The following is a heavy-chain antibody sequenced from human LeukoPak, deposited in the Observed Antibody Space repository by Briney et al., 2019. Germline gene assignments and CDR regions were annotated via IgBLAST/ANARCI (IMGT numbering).Heavy chain of an antibody. J-gene: IGHJ4*02. D-gene: IGHD3-10*01. CDR1: GFTFNSYW. Sequence: GGSLRLSCAASGFTFNSYWMSWVRQAPGKGLEWVANIDPDGSEKQYGDSVRGRFTTSRDNAKNSLYLQMNSLRAEDTAIYYCARIYYFGDNNWRYFDNWGQGTLVTVSS. V-gene: IGHV3-7*01. CDR2: IDPDGSEK. CDR3: ARIYYFGDNNWRYFDN.